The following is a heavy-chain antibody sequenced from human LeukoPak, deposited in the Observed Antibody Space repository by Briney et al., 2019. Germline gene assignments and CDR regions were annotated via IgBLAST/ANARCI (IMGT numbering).Heavy chain of an antibody. CDR2: IYTSGST. J-gene: IGHJ5*02. D-gene: IGHD3-10*01. Sequence: PSETLSLTCTVSGGSISSGSYYWRWIRQPAGKGLEWIVRIYTSGSTNYNPSLKSRVTISVDTSKNQFSLKLSSVTAVDTAVYYCARGVRGAPSPSYNWFDPWGQGTLVTVSS. CDR1: GGSISSGSYY. V-gene: IGHV4-61*02. CDR3: ARGVRGAPSPSYNWFDP.